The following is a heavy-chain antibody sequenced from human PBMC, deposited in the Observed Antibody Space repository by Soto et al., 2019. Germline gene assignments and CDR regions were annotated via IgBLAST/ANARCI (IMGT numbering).Heavy chain of an antibody. CDR3: ARHRGPAPVY. J-gene: IGHJ4*02. Sequence: QVQLQESGPGLVKPSETLSLTCTVSGGSISGYYWTWIRQPPGKGLELVGSLFYGGTTDYNPSLKSRLTMSLDTSKNHFSLKLRSVTAADTAVYYCARHRGPAPVYWGQGTLVTASS. V-gene: IGHV4-39*01. D-gene: IGHD3-10*01. CDR1: GGSISGYY. CDR2: LFYGGTT.